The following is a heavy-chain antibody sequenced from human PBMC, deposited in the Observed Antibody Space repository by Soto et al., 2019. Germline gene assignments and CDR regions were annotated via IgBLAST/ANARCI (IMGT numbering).Heavy chain of an antibody. J-gene: IGHJ5*02. Sequence: GLSLRLSCAASGFTFSNYGMHWVRQAPGKGLEWVALTRCSGGSKYYADSVQGRFTISRDNSNNTLYLQMDSLRAEDTAVYFCAKRGHSTSWYWFDPWGQGTQVTVSS. CDR1: GFTFSNYG. CDR2: TRCSGGSK. D-gene: IGHD6-13*01. CDR3: AKRGHSTSWYWFDP. V-gene: IGHV3-23*01.